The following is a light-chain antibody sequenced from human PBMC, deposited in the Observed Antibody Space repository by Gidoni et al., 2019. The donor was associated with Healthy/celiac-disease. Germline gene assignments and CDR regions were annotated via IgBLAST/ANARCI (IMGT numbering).Light chain of an antibody. V-gene: IGKV1-5*03. CDR2: KAS. Sequence: DIQMTQSPSTLSASVGDRVTITCRASQSISSWLAWYQQKPGKAPKLLIYKASSLESGVPSRFSGRGSGTEVTLTISSRQPDDFATYYCQQYKSYPWTFGQGTKVEIK. J-gene: IGKJ1*01. CDR3: QQYKSYPWT. CDR1: QSISSW.